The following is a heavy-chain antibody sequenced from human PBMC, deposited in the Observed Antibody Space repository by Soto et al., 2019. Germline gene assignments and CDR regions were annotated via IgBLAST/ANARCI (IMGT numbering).Heavy chain of an antibody. J-gene: IGHJ3*02. D-gene: IGHD5-12*01. Sequence: HPGGSLRLSCSASGFIFRSYAMHWVRQAPGKVLEHVSVISSDGADTYYVDSVKGRFTISRDNSKNTVYLQMTRLRSEDTAVYYCVKAGYNVYDSGSDIWGQGTKVTVSS. CDR3: VKAGYNVYDSGSDI. CDR2: ISSDGADT. V-gene: IGHV3-64D*06. CDR1: GFIFRSYA.